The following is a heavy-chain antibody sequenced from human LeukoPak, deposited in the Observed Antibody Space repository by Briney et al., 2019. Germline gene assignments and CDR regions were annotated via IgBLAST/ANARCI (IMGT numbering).Heavy chain of an antibody. V-gene: IGHV3-7*03. CDR2: IGQDGSGK. Sequence: GGSLRLSCAASGFSLSSYWMSWVRQARGKGLEWVANIGQDGSGKYYVDSVKGRFTISRDNSKNTLYLQMNSLRAEDTAVCYCHCSGGNCGGYWGQGTLVTVSS. J-gene: IGHJ4*02. CDR1: GFSLSSYW. D-gene: IGHD2-15*01. CDR3: HCSGGNCGGY.